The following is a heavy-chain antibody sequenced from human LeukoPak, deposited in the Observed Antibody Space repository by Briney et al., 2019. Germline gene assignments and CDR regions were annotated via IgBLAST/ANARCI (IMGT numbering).Heavy chain of an antibody. J-gene: IGHJ4*02. CDR3: ARVDGSPGVIDY. D-gene: IGHD5-24*01. Sequence: GASVKVSCKASGYTFTSYYMHWVRQAPGQGLEWMGIINPSGGSTSYAQKFQGRVTMTRDASTSTVYMELSSLRSEDTAVYYCARVDGSPGVIDYWGKGTLVTVSS. V-gene: IGHV1-46*01. CDR1: GYTFTSYY. CDR2: INPSGGST.